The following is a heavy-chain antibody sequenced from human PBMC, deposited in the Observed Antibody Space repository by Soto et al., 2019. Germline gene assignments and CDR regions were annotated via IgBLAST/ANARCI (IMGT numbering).Heavy chain of an antibody. CDR3: ARDLKQLVYYGMDV. CDR2: IWYDGSNK. V-gene: IGHV3-33*01. Sequence: GGSLRLSCAASGFTFSSYGMHWVRQAPGKGLEWVAVIWYDGSNKYYADSVKGRFTISRDNSKNTLYLQMNSLRAEDTAVYYCARDLKQLVYYGMDVWGQGTTVTVSS. D-gene: IGHD6-13*01. J-gene: IGHJ6*02. CDR1: GFTFSSYG.